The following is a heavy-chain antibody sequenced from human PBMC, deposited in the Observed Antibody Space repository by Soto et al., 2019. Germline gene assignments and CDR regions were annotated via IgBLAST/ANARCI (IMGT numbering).Heavy chain of an antibody. Sequence: GESLKISFKGSGYSFTSYLISWVRQMPGKGLEWMGRIDHSDSYTNYSPSFQGHVNISADKSISTAYLQWSSLKASDTAMYYCPRQDVRAGFDYFGQGILVTFSS. CDR1: GYSFTSYL. V-gene: IGHV5-10-1*01. J-gene: IGHJ4*02. CDR2: IDHSDSYT. D-gene: IGHD6-19*01. CDR3: PRQDVRAGFDY.